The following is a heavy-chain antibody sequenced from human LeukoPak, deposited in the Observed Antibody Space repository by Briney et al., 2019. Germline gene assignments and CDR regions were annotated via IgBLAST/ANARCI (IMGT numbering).Heavy chain of an antibody. D-gene: IGHD2-2*01. CDR3: ARSEERVDIVVVPAAFDY. V-gene: IGHV3-23*01. CDR2: ISGSGGST. J-gene: IGHJ4*02. Sequence: PGGSLRLSCAASGFTFSSYAMSWIRQAPGKGQEWVSAISGSGGSTYYADSVKGRFTISRDNSKNTLYLQMNSLRAEDTAVYYCARSEERVDIVVVPAAFDYWGQGTLVTVSS. CDR1: GFTFSSYA.